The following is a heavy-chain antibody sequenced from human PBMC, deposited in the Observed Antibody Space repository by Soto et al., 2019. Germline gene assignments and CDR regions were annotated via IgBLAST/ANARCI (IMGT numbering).Heavy chain of an antibody. CDR3: ATVLLTQSEYYFDY. V-gene: IGHV1-24*01. Sequence: GASVKVSCKVSGYTLTELSMHWVRQAPGKGLEWMGGFDPEDGETIYAQKFQGRVTMTEDTSTDTAYMELSSLRSEDTAAYYCATVLLTQSEYYFDYWGQGTLVTVSS. J-gene: IGHJ4*02. CDR1: GYTLTELS. CDR2: FDPEDGET.